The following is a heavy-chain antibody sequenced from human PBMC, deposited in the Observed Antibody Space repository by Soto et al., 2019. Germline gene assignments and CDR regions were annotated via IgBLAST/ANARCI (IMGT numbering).Heavy chain of an antibody. D-gene: IGHD1-1*01. CDR1: GFSFSSFA. V-gene: IGHV3-23*01. CDR2: INGRGDAT. J-gene: IGHJ4*02. CDR3: ATESGPTGIPFFDY. Sequence: EVHLLESGGGLVQPGGSLRLPCAASGFSFSSFAMSWFRQTPGKGLECVSGINGRGDATYYADSVRGRFTISRDNSKDTLYLQMDSRRAEETAVYYCATESGPTGIPFFDYWGQGTLVTVSS.